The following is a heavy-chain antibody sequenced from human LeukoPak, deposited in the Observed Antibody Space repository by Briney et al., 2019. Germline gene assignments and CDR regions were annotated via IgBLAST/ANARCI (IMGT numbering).Heavy chain of an antibody. D-gene: IGHD1-26*01. CDR2: IRYDGSNK. Sequence: GGSLRLSCAASGFTFSSYGMHWVRQAPGKGLEWVAFIRYDGSNKYYADSVKGRFTISRDNSKNTLYLQMNSLRAEDTAVYYCAKSSGASSNTILGTRYFDYWGQGTLVTVSS. CDR3: AKSSGASSNTILGTRYFDY. CDR1: GFTFSSYG. J-gene: IGHJ4*02. V-gene: IGHV3-30*02.